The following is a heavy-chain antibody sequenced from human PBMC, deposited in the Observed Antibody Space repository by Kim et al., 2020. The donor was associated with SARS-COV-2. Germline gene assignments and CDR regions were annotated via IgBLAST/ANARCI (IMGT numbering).Heavy chain of an antibody. Sequence: SETLSLTCSVSGFSLSSGGSYWSWIRQTPGKGLEWMGYINYSGRTFYNPSLNRRVSISLDRSKNSFSLKLTSMSAADTGGYYCAREGRSVVTPDFWGQGT. J-gene: IGHJ4*02. CDR2: INYSGRT. V-gene: IGHV4-30-4*01. D-gene: IGHD2-21*02. CDR3: AREGRSVVTPDF. CDR1: GFSLSSGGSY.